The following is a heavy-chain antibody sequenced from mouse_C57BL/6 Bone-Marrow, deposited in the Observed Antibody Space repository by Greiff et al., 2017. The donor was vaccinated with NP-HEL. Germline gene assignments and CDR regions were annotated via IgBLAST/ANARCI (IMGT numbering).Heavy chain of an antibody. J-gene: IGHJ2*01. CDR1: GYSITSGYY. CDR3: ARAPTTVVAPNY. CDR2: ISYDGSN. Sequence: EVQLQESGPGLVKPSQSLSLTCSVTGYSITSGYYWNWIRQFPGNKLEWMGYISYDGSNNYNPSLKNRISITRDTSKNQFFLKLNSVTTEDTATYYCARAPTTVVAPNYWGQGTTLTVSS. D-gene: IGHD1-1*01. V-gene: IGHV3-6*01.